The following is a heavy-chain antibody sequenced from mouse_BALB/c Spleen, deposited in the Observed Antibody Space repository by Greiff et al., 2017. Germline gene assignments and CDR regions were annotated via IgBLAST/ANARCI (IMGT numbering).Heavy chain of an antibody. CDR2: ISTYYGDA. J-gene: IGHJ4*01. Sequence: QVQLQQSGAELVRPGVSVKISCKGSGYTFTGYAMHWVKQSPAKSLEWIGVISTYYGDASYNQKFKGKATMTVDKSSSTAYMELARLTSEESAIYYCGRCTAKMEYGMDYWGEGTSVTVSS. CDR1: GYTFTGYA. V-gene: IGHV1S137*01. D-gene: IGHD1-2*01. CDR3: GRCTAKMEYGMDY.